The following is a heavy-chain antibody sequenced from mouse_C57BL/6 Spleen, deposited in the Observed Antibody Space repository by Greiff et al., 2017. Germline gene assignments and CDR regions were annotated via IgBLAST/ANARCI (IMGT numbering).Heavy chain of an antibody. CDR2: IDPENGDT. CDR3: TTDYYGTTWFAY. CDR1: GFNIKDDY. D-gene: IGHD1-1*01. Sequence: VQLQQSGAELVRPGASVKLSCTASGFNIKDDYMHWVKQRPEQGLEWIGWIDPENGDTEYASKFQGKATITADTSSNTAYLQLSSLTSEDTAVYYCTTDYYGTTWFAYGGQGTLVTVSA. V-gene: IGHV14-4*01. J-gene: IGHJ3*01.